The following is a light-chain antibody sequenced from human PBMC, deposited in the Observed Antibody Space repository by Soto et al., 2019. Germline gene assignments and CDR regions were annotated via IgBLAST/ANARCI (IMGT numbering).Light chain of an antibody. J-gene: IGKJ2*01. Sequence: DIQMTQSPSSLSASVGDRVTITCRARQSISSYLNWYQQKPGKAPKLLIYAAFSLQSGVPSRFSGSGSGTDFTLTISSLQPEDFATYYCQQSHSIPYTFGQGTKLEIK. V-gene: IGKV1-39*01. CDR2: AAF. CDR1: QSISSY. CDR3: QQSHSIPYT.